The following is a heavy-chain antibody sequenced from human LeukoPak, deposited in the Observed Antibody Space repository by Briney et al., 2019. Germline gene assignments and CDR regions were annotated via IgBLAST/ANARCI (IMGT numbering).Heavy chain of an antibody. V-gene: IGHV1-18*01. J-gene: IGHJ4*02. CDR2: ISAYNGDT. Sequence: GASVKVPCKASGYTFTNYGITWVRQAPGQGLEWLGWISAYNGDTKYAQKFQGRVTMTTDTSTSTAYMELRSLRSDDTAVYYCARGGREYPDYWGQGTLVTVSS. CDR3: ARGGREYPDY. CDR1: GYTFTNYG. D-gene: IGHD2-2*01.